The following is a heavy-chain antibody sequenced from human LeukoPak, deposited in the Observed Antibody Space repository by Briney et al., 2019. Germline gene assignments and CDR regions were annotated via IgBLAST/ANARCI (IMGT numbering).Heavy chain of an antibody. D-gene: IGHD2-2*01. Sequence: PSETLSLTCTVSGGSISSYYWGWIRQPPGKGLEWIGSIYYSGSTYYNPSLKSRVTISVDTSKNQFSLKLSSVTAADTAVYYCARRPRVPNEFDYWGQGTLVTVSS. CDR1: GGSISSYY. CDR2: IYYSGST. J-gene: IGHJ4*02. CDR3: ARRPRVPNEFDY. V-gene: IGHV4-39*01.